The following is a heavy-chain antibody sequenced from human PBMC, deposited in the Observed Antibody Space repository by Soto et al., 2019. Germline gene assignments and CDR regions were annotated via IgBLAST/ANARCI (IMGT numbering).Heavy chain of an antibody. CDR2: INHSGST. J-gene: IGHJ4*02. V-gene: IGHV4-34*01. Sequence: TSETLSLTCAVYGGSFSGYYWSWIRQPPGKGLEWIGEINHSGSTNYNPSLKSRVTISVDTSKNQFSLKLSSVTAADTAVYYCARGPYDFWSGYSPYYFDYWGQGTLVTVSS. D-gene: IGHD3-3*01. CDR3: ARGPYDFWSGYSPYYFDY. CDR1: GGSFSGYY.